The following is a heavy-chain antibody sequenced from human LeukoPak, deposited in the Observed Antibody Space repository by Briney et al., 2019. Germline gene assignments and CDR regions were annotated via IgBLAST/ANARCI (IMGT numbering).Heavy chain of an antibody. J-gene: IGHJ6*03. Sequence: GALRLPCAASGFTFSSYSMNWVRQAPGKGLEWVSYISSSSSTIYYADSVKGRFTISRDNAKNSLYLQMNSLRAEDTAVYYCARDRASTYYDFWSGYLSGTGYYMDVWGKGTTVTVSS. CDR3: ARDRASTYYDFWSGYLSGTGYYMDV. V-gene: IGHV3-48*04. CDR2: ISSSSSTI. D-gene: IGHD3-3*01. CDR1: GFTFSSYS.